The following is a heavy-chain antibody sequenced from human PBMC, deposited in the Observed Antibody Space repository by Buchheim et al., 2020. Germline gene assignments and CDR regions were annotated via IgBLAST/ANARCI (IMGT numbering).Heavy chain of an antibody. CDR3: ARDPYCGGDCPTFGFDP. J-gene: IGHJ5*02. D-gene: IGHD2-21*01. CDR2: IYYSGST. CDR1: GGSISSSSYY. V-gene: IGHV4-39*07. Sequence: QLQLQESGPGLVKPSETLSLTCTVSGGSISSSSYYWGWIRQPPGKGLEWIGSIYYSGSTYYNPSLKSRVTISVDTSKNQFSLKLSSVTAADTAVYYCARDPYCGGDCPTFGFDPWGQGTL.